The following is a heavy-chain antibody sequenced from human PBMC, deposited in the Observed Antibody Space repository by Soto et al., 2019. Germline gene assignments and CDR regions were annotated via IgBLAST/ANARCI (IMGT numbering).Heavy chain of an antibody. V-gene: IGHV6-1*01. J-gene: IGHJ6*02. D-gene: IGHD6-19*01. CDR1: GDSVSSNSAA. CDR3: ARAGILAVADYYYYGMDV. Sequence: SQTLSLTCAISGDSVSSNSAAWNWIRQSQSRGLEWLGRTYYRSKWYNDYAVSVKSRITINPDTSKNQFSLQLNSVTPEDTAVYYCARAGILAVADYYYYGMDVWGQGTTVTVSS. CDR2: TYYRSKWYN.